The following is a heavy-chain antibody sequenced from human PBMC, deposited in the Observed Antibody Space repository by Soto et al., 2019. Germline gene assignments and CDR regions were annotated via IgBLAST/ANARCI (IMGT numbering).Heavy chain of an antibody. J-gene: IGHJ4*02. D-gene: IGHD6-19*01. CDR2: ISSSSSYI. Sequence: EVQLVESGGGLVKPGGSLRLSCAASGFTFSSYSMNWVRQAPGKGLEWVSSISSSSSYIYYADSVKGRFTISRDNAKNSLYLQMNSLRAEDTAVYYCARDTENPWLVASFDYWGQGTLVTVSS. CDR1: GFTFSSYS. CDR3: ARDTENPWLVASFDY. V-gene: IGHV3-21*01.